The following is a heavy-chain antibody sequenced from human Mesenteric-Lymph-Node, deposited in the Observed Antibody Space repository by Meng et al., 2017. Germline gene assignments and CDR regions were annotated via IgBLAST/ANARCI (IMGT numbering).Heavy chain of an antibody. CDR3: ATRYCSGGSCYWRWFDP. V-gene: IGHV4-4*02. J-gene: IGHJ5*02. Sequence: GSLRLSCAVSGGSISSSNWWSWVRQPPGKGLEWIGEIYHSGSTNYNPSLKSRVTISVGTSKNQFSLKLSSVTAADTAVYYCATRYCSGGSCYWRWFDPWGQGTLVTVSS. CDR2: IYHSGST. D-gene: IGHD2-15*01. CDR1: GGSISSSNW.